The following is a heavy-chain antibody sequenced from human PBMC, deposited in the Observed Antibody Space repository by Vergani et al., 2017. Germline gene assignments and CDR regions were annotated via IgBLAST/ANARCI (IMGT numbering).Heavy chain of an antibody. J-gene: IGHJ5*02. CDR1: GGSISSYY. CDR2: IYYSGST. D-gene: IGHD3-22*01. CDR3: ARSQPYDSSGYYPGWFDP. Sequence: QVQLQESGPGLVKPSETLSLTCTVSGGSISSYYWSCIRHPPGKGLEWIGYIYYSGSTNYNPSLKSRVTISVDTSKNQFSLKLSSVTAADTAVYYCARSQPYDSSGYYPGWFDPWGQGTLVTVSS. V-gene: IGHV4-59*01.